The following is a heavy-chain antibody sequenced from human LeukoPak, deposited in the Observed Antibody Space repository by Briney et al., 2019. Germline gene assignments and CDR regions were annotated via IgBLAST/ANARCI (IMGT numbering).Heavy chain of an antibody. CDR1: GFTFSDYS. CDR3: SGRKNPLYRSAHWVRP. D-gene: IGHD3-10*01. Sequence: GGSLRLSCAASGFTFSDYSMNWVRQAPGKGLEWISYISTDSKTIYYADSVKGRFTISRDNAKNSLFLQMNSLRAGETAVYYWSGRKNPLYRSAHWVRPWGQGTLVTGSS. J-gene: IGHJ5*01. CDR2: ISTDSKTI. V-gene: IGHV3-48*04.